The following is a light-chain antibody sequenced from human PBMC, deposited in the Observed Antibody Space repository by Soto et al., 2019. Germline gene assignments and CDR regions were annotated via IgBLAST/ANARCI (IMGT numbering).Light chain of an antibody. CDR3: QHYNCYTAA. CDR1: QTISSW. CDR2: KAS. V-gene: IGKV1-5*03. Sequence: DIRMTQSPSTLSGSVGDRVTITCRASQTISSWLACYQQKPGKAPKHLIYKASTLKSGVPSRFSGSGSGTEFTLTISSLQPDDFSTYYCQHYNCYTAAFGQGTKVDIK. J-gene: IGKJ1*01.